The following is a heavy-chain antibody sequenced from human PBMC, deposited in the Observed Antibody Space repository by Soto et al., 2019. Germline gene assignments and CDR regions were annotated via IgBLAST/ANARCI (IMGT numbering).Heavy chain of an antibody. V-gene: IGHV3-23*01. CDR3: ARVARGYGSSGYFDY. J-gene: IGHJ4*02. CDR2: ISGSDDNT. D-gene: IGHD6-6*01. CDR1: GFTFSSNA. Sequence: GGSLRLSCAASGFTFSSNAMTWVRQAPGKGLEWVSTISGSDDNTYYADSVKGRFTISRDNSKNTVYLQMNSLRAEDTAVYYCARVARGYGSSGYFDYCGQGTLVTVSS.